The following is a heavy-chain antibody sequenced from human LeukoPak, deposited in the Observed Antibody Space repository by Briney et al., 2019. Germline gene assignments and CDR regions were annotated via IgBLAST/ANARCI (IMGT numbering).Heavy chain of an antibody. CDR3: ARGGFRTSDY. Sequence: GGSLRLSCAASGFTFSSYWMSWVRQAPGKGLEWVANIEPDGSEKYYVDSVKGRFTISRDNAKNSLYLQMNGLRAEDTAVYFCARGGFRTSDYWGQGTLVTVSS. D-gene: IGHD3-10*01. CDR1: GFTFSSYW. CDR2: IEPDGSEK. V-gene: IGHV3-7*04. J-gene: IGHJ4*02.